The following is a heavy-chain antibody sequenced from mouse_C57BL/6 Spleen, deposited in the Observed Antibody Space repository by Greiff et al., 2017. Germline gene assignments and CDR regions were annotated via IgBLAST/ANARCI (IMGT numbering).Heavy chain of an antibody. J-gene: IGHJ1*03. V-gene: IGHV5-9*01. Sequence: DVMLVESGGGLVKPGGSLKLSCAASGFTFSSYTMSWVRQTPEKRLEWVATISGGGGNTYYPDSVKGRFTISRDNAKNTLYLQMSSLRSEDTALYYCARRYGYDNWYFDVWGTGTTVTVSS. CDR2: ISGGGGNT. CDR1: GFTFSSYT. D-gene: IGHD2-2*01. CDR3: ARRYGYDNWYFDV.